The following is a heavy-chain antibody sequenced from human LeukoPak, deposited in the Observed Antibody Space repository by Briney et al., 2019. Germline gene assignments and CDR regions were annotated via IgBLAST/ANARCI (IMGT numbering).Heavy chain of an antibody. Sequence: LPGRSLRLSCAASGFTFSSYAMHWVRQAPGKGLEWVAVISYDGSNKYYADSMKGRFTISRDNSKNTLYLQMNSLRAEDTAVYYCARGRGWYCSSTSCQRFAEYFQHWGQGTLVTVSS. D-gene: IGHD2-2*01. CDR2: ISYDGSNK. J-gene: IGHJ1*01. CDR1: GFTFSSYA. CDR3: ARGRGWYCSSTSCQRFAEYFQH. V-gene: IGHV3-30*04.